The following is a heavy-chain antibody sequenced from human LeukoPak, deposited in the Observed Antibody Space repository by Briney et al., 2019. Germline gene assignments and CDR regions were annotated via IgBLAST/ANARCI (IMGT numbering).Heavy chain of an antibody. J-gene: IGHJ5*02. Sequence: SETLSLTCVLYGGSSSNYYWSWIRQPPGKGLEWIGEINHSGSTNYNPSLKSRVTISVDTSKNQFSLKLSSVTAADTAVYYCARRGPPRTMLRGVKSGWFDPWGQGTLVTVSS. CDR1: GGSSSNYY. V-gene: IGHV4-34*01. CDR2: INHSGST. D-gene: IGHD3-10*01. CDR3: ARRGPPRTMLRGVKSGWFDP.